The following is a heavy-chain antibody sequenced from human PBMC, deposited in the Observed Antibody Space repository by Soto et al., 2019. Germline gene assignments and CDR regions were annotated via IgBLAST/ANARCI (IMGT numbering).Heavy chain of an antibody. D-gene: IGHD1-1*01. V-gene: IGHV3-23*01. CDR3: ATQDFRGTTGTT. Sequence: EVQLLESGGGLVQPGGSLRLSCAASGFTFSSQAMGWVRQAAGKGLEWVSLISASSGSTYYADSVKGRFTISRDNSKNTLYLEMNSPRAEDTAIYYCATQDFRGTTGTTWGQGTLVTVSS. CDR2: ISASSGST. CDR1: GFTFSSQA. J-gene: IGHJ4*02.